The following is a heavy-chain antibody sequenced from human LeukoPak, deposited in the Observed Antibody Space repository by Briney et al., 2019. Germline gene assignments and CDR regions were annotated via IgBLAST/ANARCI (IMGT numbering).Heavy chain of an antibody. CDR3: AKDRSWVEMATINSFDY. CDR1: GYIFADYY. CDR2: INPNNGGT. Sequence: ASVKVSCKASGYIFADYYMHWVRQAPGQGLEWMGWINPNNGGTNYAQKFQGRVTMTRDTSISTAYMELSRLRSDDTAMYYCAKDRSWVEMATINSFDYWGQGTLVTVSP. J-gene: IGHJ4*02. V-gene: IGHV1-2*02. D-gene: IGHD5-24*01.